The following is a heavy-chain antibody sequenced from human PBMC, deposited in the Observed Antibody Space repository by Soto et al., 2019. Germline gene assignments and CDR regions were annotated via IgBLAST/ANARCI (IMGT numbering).Heavy chain of an antibody. D-gene: IGHD2-2*01. CDR1: GYSFTIYW. CDR2: IDPSDSYT. CDR3: ARHLXPGSIPAATYYYYGMDV. J-gene: IGHJ6*02. Sequence: PGESLKISCKGSGYSFTIYWISWVRQMPGKGLESMGRIDPSDSYTNYSPSFQGHVTISADKSISTAYLQWSSLKASDTAMYYCARHLXPGSIPAATYYYYGMDVWGRGTTVTVSS. V-gene: IGHV5-10-1*01.